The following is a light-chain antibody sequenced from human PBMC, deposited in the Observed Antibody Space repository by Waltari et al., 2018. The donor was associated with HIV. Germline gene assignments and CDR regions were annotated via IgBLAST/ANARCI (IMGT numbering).Light chain of an antibody. J-gene: IGLJ2*01. CDR3: QTWDGPNVV. V-gene: IGLV3-1*01. CDR1: ALVKKY. CDR2: QRV. Sequence: SYELTQPPSVSVSPGQTAPITCSGDALVKKYVSWYVHKSRQSPAMVIYQRVNRPSGIPGRFSGSKSGNTATLTLSGTQVIDEADYYCQTWDGPNVVFGGGSRLTVL.